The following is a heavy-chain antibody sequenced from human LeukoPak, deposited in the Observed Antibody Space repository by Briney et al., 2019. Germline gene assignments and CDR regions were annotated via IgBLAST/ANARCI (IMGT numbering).Heavy chain of an antibody. D-gene: IGHD2-15*01. Sequence: GGSLRLSCAASGFTVSSNYMSWVRQAPGKGLEWVSVIYSGGSTYYADSVKGRFTISRDNSKNTLYLQMNSLRAEDTAVYYCARRSLYCSGGSCYPALDYWGQGTLVTVSS. CDR1: GFTVSSNY. J-gene: IGHJ4*02. CDR3: ARRSLYCSGGSCYPALDY. CDR2: IYSGGST. V-gene: IGHV3-53*01.